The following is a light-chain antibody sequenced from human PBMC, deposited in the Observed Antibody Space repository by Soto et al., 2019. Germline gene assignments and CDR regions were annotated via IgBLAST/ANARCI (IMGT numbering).Light chain of an antibody. V-gene: IGKV3-20*01. CDR2: DAS. J-gene: IGKJ1*01. CDR3: QQYGSPPKT. Sequence: EIVMTQSPATLSVSPGERATLSCRASQSVSRNLAWYQQKPGQAPRLLIHDASIRATGIPDRFSGSGSGTDFTLTISRLEPEDFAMYYCQQYGSPPKTFGQGTKVDIK. CDR1: QSVSRN.